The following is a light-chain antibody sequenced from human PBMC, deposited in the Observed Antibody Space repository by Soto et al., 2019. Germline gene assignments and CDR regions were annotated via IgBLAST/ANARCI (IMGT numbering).Light chain of an antibody. CDR3: QQSYSTPPFT. Sequence: DIQMTQSPSPLSASVGDRVDITCRTSQSVSSYLNWYQAKPGKAPKLLIYETSNLESGVPSRFSGSGSGTDFTLTISSLQPDDSATYYCQQSYSTPPFTFGPGTRVDI. J-gene: IGKJ3*01. V-gene: IGKV1-39*01. CDR2: ETS. CDR1: QSVSSY.